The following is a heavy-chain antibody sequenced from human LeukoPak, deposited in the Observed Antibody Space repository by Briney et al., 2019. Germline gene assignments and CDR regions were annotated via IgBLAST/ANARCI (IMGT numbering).Heavy chain of an antibody. V-gene: IGHV1-18*01. D-gene: IGHD6-13*01. CDR3: AAQNRVSITWYAF. Sequence: ASVKVSCKASGYTFTSYGISWVRQAPGQGLEWMGWISAYNGNTNYAQKFQGRVTITADESTSTAYMELSSLTSEDTAVYYCAAQNRVSITWYAFWGQGTLVTVSS. J-gene: IGHJ4*02. CDR1: GYTFTSYG. CDR2: ISAYNGNT.